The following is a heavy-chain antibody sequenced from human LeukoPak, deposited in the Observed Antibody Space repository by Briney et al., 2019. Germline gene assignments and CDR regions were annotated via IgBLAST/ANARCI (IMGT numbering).Heavy chain of an antibody. V-gene: IGHV5-51*01. D-gene: IGHD3-10*01. CDR3: ARGGSGSYSNFDY. J-gene: IGHJ4*02. CDR2: IYPGDSDT. Sequence: GASLKISFKGAGYSFTSYWIGWVRPMPGKDRAWMEIIYPGDSDTRYSPSFQGQVTISADKSINTAYLQWSSLKASDTAMYYCARGGSGSYSNFDYWGQGTLVTVSS. CDR1: GYSFTSYW.